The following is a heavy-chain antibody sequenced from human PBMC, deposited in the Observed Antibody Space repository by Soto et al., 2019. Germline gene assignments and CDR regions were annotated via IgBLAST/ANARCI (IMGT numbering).Heavy chain of an antibody. CDR2: LTWNSESI. Sequence: EVQLVGSGGGLVQPGRSLRLSCAASGFRFADYTMHWVRQAPGKGLEWVSGLTWNSESIAYADSVKGRFTISRDNAKNSLYLQMNSLRAEDTAFYFCAKGAISGTLNWFDPWGQGTLVTVSS. D-gene: IGHD6-13*01. CDR3: AKGAISGTLNWFDP. V-gene: IGHV3-9*01. J-gene: IGHJ5*02. CDR1: GFRFADYT.